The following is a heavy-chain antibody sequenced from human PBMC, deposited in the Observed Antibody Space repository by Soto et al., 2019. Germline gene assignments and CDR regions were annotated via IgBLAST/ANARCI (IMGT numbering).Heavy chain of an antibody. CDR2: IDPSDSYT. CDR1: GYSFTSYW. CDR3: ARHQVDYYDSSGYRSGMDV. V-gene: IGHV5-10-1*01. Sequence: GESLKISCKGSGYSFTSYWISWVRQMPGKGLEWMGRIDPSDSYTNYSPSFQGHVTISADKSISTAYLQWSSLKASDTAMYYCARHQVDYYDSSGYRSGMDVWGQGTTVTVSS. D-gene: IGHD3-22*01. J-gene: IGHJ6*02.